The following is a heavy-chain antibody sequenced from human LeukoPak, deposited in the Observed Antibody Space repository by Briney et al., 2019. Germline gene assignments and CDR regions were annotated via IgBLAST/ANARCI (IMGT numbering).Heavy chain of an antibody. V-gene: IGHV3-23*01. CDR3: AARDDCSSTSCSDY. CDR2: ISGSGGST. CDR1: GFTFSSYA. D-gene: IGHD2-2*01. J-gene: IGHJ4*02. Sequence: GGSLRLSCAASGFTFSSYAMSWVRQAPGKGLEWVSAISGSGGSTYYADSVKGRFTISRDNSKNTLYLQMNSLRAEDTAVYYCAARDDCSSTSCSDYWGQGTLVSVSS.